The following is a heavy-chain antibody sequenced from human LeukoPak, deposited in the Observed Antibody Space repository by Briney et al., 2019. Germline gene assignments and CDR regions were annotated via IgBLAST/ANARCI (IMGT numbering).Heavy chain of an antibody. D-gene: IGHD3-22*01. CDR3: ARIVYYYDSSGYYGEAFDI. CDR2: IYHSGST. J-gene: IGHJ3*02. CDR1: GGSISSGGYS. V-gene: IGHV4-30-2*01. Sequence: SETLSLTCAVSGGSISSGGYSWSWIRQPPGTGLEWIGYIYHSGSTYYNPSLKSRVTISVDRSKNQFSLKLSSVTAADTAVYYCARIVYYYDSSGYYGEAFDIWGQGTMVTVSS.